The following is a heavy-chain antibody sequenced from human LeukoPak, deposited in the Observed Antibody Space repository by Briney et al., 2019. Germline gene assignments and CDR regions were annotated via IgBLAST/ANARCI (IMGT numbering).Heavy chain of an antibody. CDR3: ERDPSEYEYNRGWYRDF. CDR1: GFXFSNYG. D-gene: IGHD6-19*01. CDR2: INIRADET. Sequence: GGSLRLSCAASGFXFSNYGIAWFRQAPGKGLEWVSTINIRADETHYADSVKGRFTISRDNSKSTLALQMTSLRVDDTAVYYCERDPSEYEYNRGWYRDFWGQGSQVIVSS. J-gene: IGHJ4*02. V-gene: IGHV3-23*01.